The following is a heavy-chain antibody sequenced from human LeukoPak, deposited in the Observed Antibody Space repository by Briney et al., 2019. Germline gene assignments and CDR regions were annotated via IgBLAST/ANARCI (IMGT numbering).Heavy chain of an antibody. Sequence: SETLSLTCTVSGGSINNFYWSWIRQPPGKGLEWIGYIYYSASTNYNPSLKSRVTISVDTSKNHLSLKLSSVTAADTAVYYCARDQYYNGSGFGYYGMDVWGQGIKVTVSS. D-gene: IGHD3-10*01. V-gene: IGHV4-59*01. J-gene: IGHJ6*02. CDR3: ARDQYYNGSGFGYYGMDV. CDR2: IYYSAST. CDR1: GGSINNFY.